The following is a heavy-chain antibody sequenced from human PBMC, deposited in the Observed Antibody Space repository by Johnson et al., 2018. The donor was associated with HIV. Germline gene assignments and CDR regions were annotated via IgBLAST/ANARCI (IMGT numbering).Heavy chain of an antibody. D-gene: IGHD7-27*01. J-gene: IGHJ3*02. CDR1: GFSFDDYG. CDR3: AKVPDLLNWEANAFDI. Sequence: VQLVESGGGEVRPGGSLRLSCAASGFSFDDYGMSWVRQAAGKGLEWVSGINWNGGSTGYADSVEGRFTISRDNAKNSLYLQMNSLRAEDTALYYCAKVPDLLNWEANAFDIWGQGTMVTVSS. V-gene: IGHV3-20*04. CDR2: INWNGGST.